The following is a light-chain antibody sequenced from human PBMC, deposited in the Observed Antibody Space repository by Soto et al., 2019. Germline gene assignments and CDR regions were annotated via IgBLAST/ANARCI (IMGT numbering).Light chain of an antibody. J-gene: IGKJ5*01. CDR2: GAS. V-gene: IGKV3-20*01. Sequence: EIVLTQSPGTLSLSPGERATLSCRGSQSVSSSYLAWDQQKPGQAPRLLISGASSRATGIPDRFSGSGSGTDFTLTISRLEPKDFALYYCQQYVTSAITFGQGTRLEI. CDR3: QQYVTSAIT. CDR1: QSVSSSY.